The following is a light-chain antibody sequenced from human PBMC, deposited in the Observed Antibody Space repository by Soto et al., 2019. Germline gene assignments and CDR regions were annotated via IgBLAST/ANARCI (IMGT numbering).Light chain of an antibody. CDR2: GAS. CDR1: QSVSTTY. Sequence: IVLTHPPGTLSLSPEERATLSCRASQSVSTTYLAWYQQKPGQAPRLLIYGASSRATGIPDRFSGSGSGTDFTLTISRLEPEDFAVYYCQQYGSSRWTFGQGTKVDIK. J-gene: IGKJ1*01. V-gene: IGKV3-20*01. CDR3: QQYGSSRWT.